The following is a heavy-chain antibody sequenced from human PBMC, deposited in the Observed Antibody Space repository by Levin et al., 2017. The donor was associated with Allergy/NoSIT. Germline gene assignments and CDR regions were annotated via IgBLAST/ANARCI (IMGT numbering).Heavy chain of an antibody. Sequence: SETLSLTCTVSGGSISGYYWSWIRQPPGKGLEWIGYIYYSGSTNYNPSLKSRVTISLDTSKNQFSLKLTSVTAADTAVYYCARDYSIIAASGTHYFYGMDVWGQGTTVTVSS. CDR1: GGSISGYY. D-gene: IGHD6-13*01. J-gene: IGHJ6*02. CDR3: ARDYSIIAASGTHYFYGMDV. CDR2: IYYSGST. V-gene: IGHV4-59*01.